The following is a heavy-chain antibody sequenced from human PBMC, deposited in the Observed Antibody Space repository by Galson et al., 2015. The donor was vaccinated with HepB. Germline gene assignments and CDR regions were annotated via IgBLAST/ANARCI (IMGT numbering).Heavy chain of an antibody. CDR1: GFTFGSYA. V-gene: IGHV3-64*01. J-gene: IGHJ4*02. Sequence: SLRLSCAASGFTFGSYAIHWVRQAPGKRLEYVSGISSDGVTTHYGNSVKGRFTISRDNSKNTLFLQKTGLTADDTAIYYCARVHPEYTSGWYRQALYYFDSWGQGTLVAVSS. D-gene: IGHD6-19*01. CDR2: ISSDGVTT. CDR3: ARVHPEYTSGWYRQALYYFDS.